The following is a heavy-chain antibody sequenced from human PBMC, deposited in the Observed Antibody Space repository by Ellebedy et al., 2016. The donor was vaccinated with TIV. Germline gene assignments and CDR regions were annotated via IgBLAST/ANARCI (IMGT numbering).Heavy chain of an antibody. CDR1: GFTFSTYT. Sequence: GESLKISCAASGFTFSTYTMNWVRQAPGKGLEWVSSISSSGTYIHNADSVKGRFTISRDSAKSSLYLQMNSLRVEDTAVYYCARPAASYSSSWYDFDCWGQGTLVTVSS. CDR3: ARPAASYSSSWYDFDC. J-gene: IGHJ4*02. V-gene: IGHV3-21*01. D-gene: IGHD6-13*01. CDR2: ISSSGTYI.